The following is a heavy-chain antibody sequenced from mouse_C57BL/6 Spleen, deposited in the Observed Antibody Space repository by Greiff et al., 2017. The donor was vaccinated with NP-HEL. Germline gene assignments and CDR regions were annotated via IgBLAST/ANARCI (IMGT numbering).Heavy chain of an antibody. CDR3: ARGGYDGYYFWYFDV. J-gene: IGHJ1*03. CDR1: GYTFTSYG. D-gene: IGHD2-3*01. V-gene: IGHV1-81*01. Sequence: VHLVESGAELARPGASVKLSCKASGYTFTSYGISWVKQRTGQGLEWIGEIYPRSGNTYYNEKFKGKATLTADKSSSTAYMELRSLTSEDSAVYFCARGGYDGYYFWYFDVWGTGTTVTVSS. CDR2: IYPRSGNT.